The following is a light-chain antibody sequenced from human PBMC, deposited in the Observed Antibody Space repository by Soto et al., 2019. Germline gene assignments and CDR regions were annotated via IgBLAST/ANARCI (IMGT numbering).Light chain of an antibody. V-gene: IGKV3-20*01. CDR2: GAS. CDR3: QQYGSSPFA. J-gene: IGKJ1*01. Sequence: EIVLTQSPGTLSLSPGERATLSCRASQSVSSSYLAWYQQKPGQAPRLLLYGASSRATGIPDRFSGSGSGTDFTLTLSRLEPEDFAVYYCQQYGSSPFAFGQGTKVEL. CDR1: QSVSSSY.